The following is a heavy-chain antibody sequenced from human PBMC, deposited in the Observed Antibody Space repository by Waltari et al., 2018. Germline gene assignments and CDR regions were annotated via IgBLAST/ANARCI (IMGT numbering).Heavy chain of an antibody. Sequence: EVQLVESGGGLIQPGGSLRLSCAASGFTVSSNYMSWVRQAPGKGLEWVSVIYSGGSTYYADSVKGRFTISRDNSKNTLYLQMNSLRAEDTAVYYCAKVPGYCSSTSCYYPFDYWGQGTLVTVSS. V-gene: IGHV3-53*01. D-gene: IGHD2-2*03. CDR1: GFTVSSNY. CDR2: IYSGGST. CDR3: AKVPGYCSSTSCYYPFDY. J-gene: IGHJ4*02.